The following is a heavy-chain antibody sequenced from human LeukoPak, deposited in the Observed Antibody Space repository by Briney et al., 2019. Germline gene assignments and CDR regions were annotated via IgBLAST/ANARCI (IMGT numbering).Heavy chain of an antibody. CDR1: GGSISSSSYY. J-gene: IGHJ4*02. V-gene: IGHV4-39*01. CDR3: ARLDMIVVVNFGY. D-gene: IGHD3-22*01. Sequence: SETLSLTCTVSGGSISSSSYYWGWIRQPPGKGLEWIGSIYYSGSTYYNPSLKSRVTISVDTSKNQFSLKLSSVTAADTAVYYCARLDMIVVVNFGYWGQGTLVTVSS. CDR2: IYYSGST.